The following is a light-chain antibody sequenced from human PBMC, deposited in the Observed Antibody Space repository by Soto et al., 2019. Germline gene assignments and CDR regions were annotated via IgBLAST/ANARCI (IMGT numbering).Light chain of an antibody. CDR3: QVYNSYPWT. J-gene: IGKJ1*01. Sequence: DIQMTQSPSTLSASVGDRVTITCRASQTISSLLDWYQQNPGKAPKLLIYKASSLESEDPSRFSGSRSREEFTLTIISLQPNEFATYYGQVYNSYPWTGGRGTKVEFK. CDR1: QTISSL. CDR2: KAS. V-gene: IGKV1-5*03.